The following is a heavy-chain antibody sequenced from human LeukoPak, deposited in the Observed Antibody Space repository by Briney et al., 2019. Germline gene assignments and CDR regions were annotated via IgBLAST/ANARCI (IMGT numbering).Heavy chain of an antibody. CDR1: GGTFSSYA. D-gene: IGHD2-15*01. V-gene: IGHV1-69*01. J-gene: IGHJ5*02. Sequence: ASVKVSCKASGGTFSSYAISWVRQAPGQGLEWMGGIIPIFGTANYAQKFQGRVTITADESTSTAYMELSSLRSEDTAVYYCARGYCSGGSCYSVENWFDPWGQGTLVTVSS. CDR2: IIPIFGTA. CDR3: ARGYCSGGSCYSVENWFDP.